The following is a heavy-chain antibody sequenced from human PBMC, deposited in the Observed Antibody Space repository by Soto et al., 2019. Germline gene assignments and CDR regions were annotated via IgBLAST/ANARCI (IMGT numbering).Heavy chain of an antibody. J-gene: IGHJ4*02. CDR2: ISGSGGNT. CDR1: GFTFSSYA. D-gene: IGHD4-17*01. CDR3: AKHYGDYDILFDY. V-gene: IGHV3-23*01. Sequence: GGSLRLSCAASGFTFSSYAMSWVRQAPGKGLEWVSTISGSGGNTYYADSVKGRFTISRDNSKNTLYLQMNGLRAEDTALYYCAKHYGDYDILFDYWGQGTLVTVSS.